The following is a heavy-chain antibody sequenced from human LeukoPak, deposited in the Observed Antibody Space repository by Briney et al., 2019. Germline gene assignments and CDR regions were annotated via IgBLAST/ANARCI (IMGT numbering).Heavy chain of an antibody. CDR2: IYNTGTT. CDR1: GGSVGNYY. Sequence: PSETLSLTCTVSGGSVGNYYWSWIRQPPGKGLEWIGYIYNTGTTNYNPSLKSRVTISLDTSKNQFSLKLSSVTAADTAVYFCARDFSAAFDIWGQGSMVTVSS. J-gene: IGHJ3*02. CDR3: ARDFSAAFDI. D-gene: IGHD2/OR15-2a*01. V-gene: IGHV4-59*02.